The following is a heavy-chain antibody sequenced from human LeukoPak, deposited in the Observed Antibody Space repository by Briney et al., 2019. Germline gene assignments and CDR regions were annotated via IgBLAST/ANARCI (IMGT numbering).Heavy chain of an antibody. D-gene: IGHD3-3*01. CDR3: ARHATESTIFGVAIPNNWFDP. CDR2: IYYSWST. Sequence: SETLSLTCTVPGGSISSGSYYWGWIRQPPGKGLEWIGSIYYSWSTYYNPSLKSRVTISVDTSKNQFSLRLSSVTAADTAVYYCARHATESTIFGVAIPNNWFDPWGQGTLVTVSS. J-gene: IGHJ5*02. CDR1: GGSISSGSYY. V-gene: IGHV4-39*01.